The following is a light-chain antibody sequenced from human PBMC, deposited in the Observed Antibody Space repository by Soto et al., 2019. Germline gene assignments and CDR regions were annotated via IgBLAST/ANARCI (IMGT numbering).Light chain of an antibody. CDR3: SSYTSSNTEV. Sequence: QSVLTQPASVSGSPGQSITISCTGTSSDVGAYNYVSWYQHHPGKAPKLIIYEVTDRPSGVSNRFSASKSGNTASLTISGLQADDEADYYCSSYTSSNTEVFGTGTKVTVL. CDR2: EVT. CDR1: SSDVGAYNY. J-gene: IGLJ1*01. V-gene: IGLV2-14*01.